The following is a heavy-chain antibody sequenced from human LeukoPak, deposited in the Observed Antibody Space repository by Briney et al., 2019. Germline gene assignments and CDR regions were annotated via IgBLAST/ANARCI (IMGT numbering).Heavy chain of an antibody. V-gene: IGHV5-51*01. D-gene: IGHD3-16*01. J-gene: IGHJ4*02. CDR3: ARGGPSYALDC. CDR1: GYRFTNYW. CDR2: IYAGDSDT. Sequence: GESLKISCKGSGYRFTNYWIGWVRQMPGKGLEWMGIIYAGDSDTKYSPSFQGQVTISADKSINTAYLQWSSLKASDTAMYYCARGGPSYALDCWGRRTLVTASS.